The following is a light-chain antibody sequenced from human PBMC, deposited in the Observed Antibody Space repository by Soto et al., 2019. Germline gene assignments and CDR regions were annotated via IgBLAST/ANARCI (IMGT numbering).Light chain of an antibody. J-gene: IGKJ1*01. CDR1: QSVNSK. V-gene: IGKV3-15*01. Sequence: EIVMTQSPGTLSVSPGERATLSCRASQSVNSKLAWYQQIPGQAPSLLIHGASTRATGIPARFSGSGSGTVFTITSGSQQSEDFAVYYSQRYYKLPTFGQGTKVEIK. CDR2: GAS. CDR3: QRYYKLPT.